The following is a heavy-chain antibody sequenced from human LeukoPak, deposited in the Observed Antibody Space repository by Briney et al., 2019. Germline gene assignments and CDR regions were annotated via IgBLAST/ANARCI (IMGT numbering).Heavy chain of an antibody. J-gene: IGHJ5*02. Sequence: ASVKVSCKASGGTFSSYDINWVRQATGQGLEWMGWMNPNSGNTGYARKFQGRVTMTRNTSISTAYMELSSLRSEDTAVYYCARGVIGLRFLEWSQNWFDPWGQGTLVTVSS. V-gene: IGHV1-8*02. CDR3: ARGVIGLRFLEWSQNWFDP. CDR1: GGTFSSYD. D-gene: IGHD3-3*01. CDR2: MNPNSGNT.